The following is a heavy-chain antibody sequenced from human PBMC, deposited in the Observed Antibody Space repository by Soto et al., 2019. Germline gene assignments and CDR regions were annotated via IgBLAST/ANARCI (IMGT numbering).Heavy chain of an antibody. Sequence: KESGPTLVRPAQTLTLTCDFSGFSLSTYHMGVAWIRQPPGKALEWLALIYWDDDKRYSPSLKDRLAISKDTSSNQVVLTITYMDPGDTATYFCAHAGDYDLLTFDHWGPGTLVTVSS. CDR3: AHAGDYDLLTFDH. J-gene: IGHJ4*02. D-gene: IGHD4-17*01. V-gene: IGHV2-5*02. CDR2: IYWDDDK. CDR1: GFSLSTYHMG.